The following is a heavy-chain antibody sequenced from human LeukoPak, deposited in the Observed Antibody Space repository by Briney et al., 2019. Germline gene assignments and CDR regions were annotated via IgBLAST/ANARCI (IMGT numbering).Heavy chain of an antibody. V-gene: IGHV1-69*04. CDR1: GGTFSSYA. CDR3: ASSGSYEFDFDY. CDR2: IIPILGIA. Sequence: GASVKVSCKASGGTFSSYAISGVRQAPRQGLEWMGRIIPILGIANYAQKFQGRVTITADKSTSTAYMELSRLRSDDTAVYYCASSGSYEFDFDYWGQGTLVTVSS. D-gene: IGHD1-26*01. J-gene: IGHJ4*02.